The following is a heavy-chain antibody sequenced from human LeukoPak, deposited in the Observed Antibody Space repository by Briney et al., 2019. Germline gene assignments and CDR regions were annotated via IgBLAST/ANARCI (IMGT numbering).Heavy chain of an antibody. J-gene: IGHJ3*02. Sequence: GGSLRLSCAASGFTFSGSAMHWVRQASGKGLEWVGRIRSKANSCATAYAASVKGRFTISRDDSKNTAYLQMNSLKTEDTAVYYCTRRLAARDRVDAFDIWGQGTMVTVSS. D-gene: IGHD6-13*01. CDR2: IRSKANSCAT. CDR1: GFTFSGSA. CDR3: TRRLAARDRVDAFDI. V-gene: IGHV3-73*01.